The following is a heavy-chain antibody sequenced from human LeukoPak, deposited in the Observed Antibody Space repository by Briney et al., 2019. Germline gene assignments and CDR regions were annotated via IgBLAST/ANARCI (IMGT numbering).Heavy chain of an antibody. Sequence: GGSLRLSCAASGFTFSSYAMHWVRQAPGKGLEWVALISYDGSNKYSADSVKGRFTISRDNSKNTLYLQMNSLRAEDTAVYYCARSDGYGDYVVHYWGQGTLVTVSS. J-gene: IGHJ4*02. V-gene: IGHV3-30*07. CDR1: GFTFSSYA. CDR2: ISYDGSNK. D-gene: IGHD4-17*01. CDR3: ARSDGYGDYVVHY.